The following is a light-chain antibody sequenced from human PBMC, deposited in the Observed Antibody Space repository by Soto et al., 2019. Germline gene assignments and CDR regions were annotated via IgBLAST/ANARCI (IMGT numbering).Light chain of an antibody. CDR2: AAS. Sequence: DIQMTQSPSSLSASVGDRVTITCRASQSMSSYLNWYQQKPGKAPKLLIYAASSLQSGVPSRFSGSGSGTNFTFTIIILQPEDFATYYCQQSYSNPKTVGQGTKV. CDR3: QQSYSNPKT. V-gene: IGKV1-39*01. J-gene: IGKJ1*01. CDR1: QSMSSY.